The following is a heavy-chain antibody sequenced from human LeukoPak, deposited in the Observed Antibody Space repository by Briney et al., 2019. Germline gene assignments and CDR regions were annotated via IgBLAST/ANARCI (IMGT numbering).Heavy chain of an antibody. D-gene: IGHD2-21*02. V-gene: IGHV3-15*01. Sequence: GGSLRLSCGGSGFTFNDAWMCWVRQAPGKGLEWVGRIKDNGAGGTTDFAAPVKGRFTISRDDSKSTLYMDMNSLKTEDTAVYYCATTRRGDGIGYWGQGTLVTVSS. CDR2: IKDNGAGGTT. J-gene: IGHJ4*02. CDR3: ATTRRGDGIGY. CDR1: GFTFNDAW.